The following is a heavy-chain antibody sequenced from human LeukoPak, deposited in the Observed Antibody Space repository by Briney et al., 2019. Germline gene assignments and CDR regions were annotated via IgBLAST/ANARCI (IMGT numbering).Heavy chain of an antibody. Sequence: GGSLRLSCAASGFTFSTYAMSWVRQAPGKGLEWVSGLSGSGSSAYYADSVKGRFTISRDNSKNTLYLQMNSLRPEDTAVYYCAREGPRGNSQFDYWGQGTLVTVSS. CDR1: GFTFSTYA. J-gene: IGHJ4*02. D-gene: IGHD2/OR15-2a*01. CDR2: LSGSGSSA. CDR3: AREGPRGNSQFDY. V-gene: IGHV3-23*01.